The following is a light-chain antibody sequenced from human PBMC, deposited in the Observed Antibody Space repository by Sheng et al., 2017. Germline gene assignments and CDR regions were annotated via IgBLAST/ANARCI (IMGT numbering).Light chain of an antibody. CDR3: QTFGYSPPWT. V-gene: IGKV3-20*01. J-gene: IGKJ1*01. CDR1: QSVSNGH. Sequence: VLTQSPATLSVSPGGRATLSCRASQSVSNGHLAWYQQKPGQAPRLLVYGGSTTAPGIPDRFSGSGFGTDFTLTISGLEPEDFAVYYCQTFGYSPPWTFGQGTKVEIK. CDR2: GGS.